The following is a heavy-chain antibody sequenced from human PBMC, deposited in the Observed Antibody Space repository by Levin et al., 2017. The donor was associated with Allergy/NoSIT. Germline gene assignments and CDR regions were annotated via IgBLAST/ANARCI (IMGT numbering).Heavy chain of an antibody. CDR2: IIPIFGTA. CDR1: GGTFSSYA. J-gene: IGHJ4*02. CDR3: ARESAPYDSSGYYSY. D-gene: IGHD3-22*01. Sequence: KISCQASGGTFSSYAISWVRQAPGQGLEWMGGIIPIFGTANYAQKFQGRVTITADESTSTAYMELSSLRSEDTAVYYCARESAPYDSSGYYSYWGQGTLVTVSS. V-gene: IGHV1-69*01.